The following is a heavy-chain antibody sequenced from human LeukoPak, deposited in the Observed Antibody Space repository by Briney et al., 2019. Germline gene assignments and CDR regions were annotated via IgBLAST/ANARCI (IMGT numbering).Heavy chain of an antibody. CDR2: INTDGSST. J-gene: IGHJ5*02. D-gene: IGHD6-19*01. CDR3: ARALAVTGTGGFDP. Sequence: GGSLRLSCAASGFTFNNYWMHWVRQAPGKGPVWVSRINTDGSSTSYADSVKGRFTISRDNAKNTLYLQMNSLRAEDTAVYYCARALAVTGTGGFDPWGQGTLVTVSS. V-gene: IGHV3-74*01. CDR1: GFTFNNYW.